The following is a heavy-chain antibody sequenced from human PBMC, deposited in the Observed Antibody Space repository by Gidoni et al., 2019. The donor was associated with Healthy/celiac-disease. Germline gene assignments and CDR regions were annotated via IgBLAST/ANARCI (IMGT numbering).Heavy chain of an antibody. CDR3: AKECRKRWLQFRPAPPGDY. D-gene: IGHD5-12*01. Sequence: EVQLLESGGGLVQPGGSLRLSCAASGFTFSSYALSWVRQAPGKGLEWVSAISGSGGSTYYADSVKGRFTISRDNSKNTLYLQMNSLRAEDTVVYYCAKECRKRWLQFRPAPPGDYWGQGTLVTVSS. V-gene: IGHV3-23*01. J-gene: IGHJ4*02. CDR1: GFTFSSYA. CDR2: ISGSGGST.